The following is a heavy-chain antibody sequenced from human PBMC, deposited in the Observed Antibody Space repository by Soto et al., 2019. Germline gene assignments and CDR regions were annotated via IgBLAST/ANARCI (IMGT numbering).Heavy chain of an antibody. CDR1: GFTFSSYG. J-gene: IGHJ6*02. CDR3: AKDPQYYDFWSGYHRQYYYYGMDV. D-gene: IGHD3-3*01. CDR2: ITYDGSNK. V-gene: IGHV3-30*18. Sequence: GGSLRLSCAASGFTFSSYGMHWVRQAPGKGLEWVAVITYDGSNKYYADSVKGRFTISRDNSKNTLYLQMNSLRAEDTAVYYCAKDPQYYDFWSGYHRQYYYYGMDVWGQGTTVTVSS.